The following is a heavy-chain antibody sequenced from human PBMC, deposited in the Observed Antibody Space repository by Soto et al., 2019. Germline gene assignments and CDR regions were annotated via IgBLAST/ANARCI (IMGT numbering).Heavy chain of an antibody. D-gene: IGHD2-2*01. CDR2: ISYDGSNK. CDR3: AKGKRYGSSTSCYAGNWLGP. J-gene: IGHJ5*02. V-gene: IGHV3-30*18. CDR1: GFTFSSYG. Sequence: LTLSWAPSGFTFSSYGMHWGRQAPGKGLEWVAVISYDGSNKYYADSVKGRFTISIDNSKNTLYLQMNSLRAEDTAVYYCAKGKRYGSSTSCYAGNWLGPWGRGTRVSVSS.